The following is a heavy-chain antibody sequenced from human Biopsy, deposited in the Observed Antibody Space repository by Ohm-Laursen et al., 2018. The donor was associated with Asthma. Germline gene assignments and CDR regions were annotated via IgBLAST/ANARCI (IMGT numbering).Heavy chain of an antibody. D-gene: IGHD3-3*01. CDR2: INGDGSQK. V-gene: IGHV3-7*01. Sequence: SLRLSCAASGFTFGNFWMSWGRQTPGKGLEWVATINGDGSQKSYVDSVTGRFTISRDNSKNSQHLEMNSLRAEDTAVYYCAKERYYDFWSGYPIWGQGTMVTVSS. J-gene: IGHJ3*02. CDR1: GFTFGNFW. CDR3: AKERYYDFWSGYPI.